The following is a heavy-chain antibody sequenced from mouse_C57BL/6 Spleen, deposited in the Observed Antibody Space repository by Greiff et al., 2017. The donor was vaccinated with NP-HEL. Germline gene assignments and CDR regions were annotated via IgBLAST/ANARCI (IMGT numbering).Heavy chain of an antibody. CDR1: GYTFTSYW. CDR3: ARGAAQAGAMDY. D-gene: IGHD3-2*02. J-gene: IGHJ4*01. Sequence: VQLQQPGAELVRPGSSVKLSCKASGYTFTSYWVDWVKQRPGQGLEWIGNIYPSDSETHYNQKFKDKATLTVDKSSSTAYMQLSSLTSEDSAVYYCARGAAQAGAMDYWGQGTSVTVSS. CDR2: IYPSDSET. V-gene: IGHV1-61*01.